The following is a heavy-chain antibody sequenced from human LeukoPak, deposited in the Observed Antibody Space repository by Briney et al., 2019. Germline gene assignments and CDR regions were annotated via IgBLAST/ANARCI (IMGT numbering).Heavy chain of an antibody. CDR2: IYSDDRT. CDR3: AREVMAKRRAFDI. J-gene: IGHJ3*02. CDR1: GFTASSNY. Sequence: GGSLRLSCAVSGFTASSNYMSWVRQAPGKGLEWVSVIYSDDRTYYADSVEGRFTISRHTSKKTLYLQMNSLRAEDTAVYYCAREVMAKRRAFDIWGQGTVVTVSS. V-gene: IGHV3-53*04. D-gene: IGHD2-8*01.